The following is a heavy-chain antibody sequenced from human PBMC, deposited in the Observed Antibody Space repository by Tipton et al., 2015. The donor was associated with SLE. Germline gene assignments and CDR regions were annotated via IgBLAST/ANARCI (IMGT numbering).Heavy chain of an antibody. CDR3: ARVVGSGYYSFDY. J-gene: IGHJ4*02. CDR2: IYYSGST. CDR1: GGSISSYY. V-gene: IGHV4-59*01. D-gene: IGHD3-22*01. Sequence: LRLSCTVSGGSISSYYWSWIRQPPGKGLEWIGYIYYSGSTNYNPSLKSRVTISVDTSKNQFSLKLSSVTAADTAVYYCARVVGSGYYSFDYWGQGTLVTVSS.